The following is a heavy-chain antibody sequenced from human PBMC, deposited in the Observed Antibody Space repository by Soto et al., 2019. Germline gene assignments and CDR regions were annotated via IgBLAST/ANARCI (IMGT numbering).Heavy chain of an antibody. Sequence: EVQLVESGGGLVQPGGSLRLSCAASGFTFSSYWMSWVRQAPGKGLEWVANIKQDGSEKYYVDSVKGRFTISRDNAKNSLYLQMNSLRAEDTAVYYCAREFKHYGDLFDIWGQGTMVTVSS. CDR1: GFTFSSYW. J-gene: IGHJ3*02. D-gene: IGHD4-17*01. V-gene: IGHV3-7*01. CDR3: AREFKHYGDLFDI. CDR2: IKQDGSEK.